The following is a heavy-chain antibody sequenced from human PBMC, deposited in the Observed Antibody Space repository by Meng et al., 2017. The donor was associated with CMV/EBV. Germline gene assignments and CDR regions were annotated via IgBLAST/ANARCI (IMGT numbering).Heavy chain of an antibody. CDR2: ISSSSSYI. J-gene: IGHJ4*02. CDR1: GFTFSSYS. D-gene: IGHD3-10*01. CDR3: WRFGVSQGFDY. Sequence: ETLSLTCAASGFTFSSYSMNWVRQAPGKGLEWVSSISSSSSYIYYADSVKGRFTISRDNAKNSLYLQMNSLRAEDTAVYYCWRFGVSQGFDYWGQGTLVTVSS. V-gene: IGHV3-21*01.